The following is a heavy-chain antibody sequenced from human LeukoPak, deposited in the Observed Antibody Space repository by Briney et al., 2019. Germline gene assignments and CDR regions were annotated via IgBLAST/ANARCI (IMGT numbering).Heavy chain of an antibody. Sequence: SETLSLTCTVSGGSISSYYWSWIRQPPGKGLEWIGYIYYSGSTNYNPSLKSRVTISVDTSKNQFSLELSSVTAADTAVYYCARELGEPYFDYWGQGTLVTVSS. D-gene: IGHD3-10*01. CDR3: ARELGEPYFDY. J-gene: IGHJ4*02. CDR2: IYYSGST. V-gene: IGHV4-59*01. CDR1: GGSISSYY.